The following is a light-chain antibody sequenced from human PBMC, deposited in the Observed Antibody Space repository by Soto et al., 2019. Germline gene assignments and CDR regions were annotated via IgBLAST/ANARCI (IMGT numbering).Light chain of an antibody. CDR3: SSYTSSSTLGV. J-gene: IGLJ3*02. CDR2: NVS. Sequence: QSALTQPASVSGSPGQSITISCTGTSSDVGGYNYVSWYQQHPGKAPKLMIYNVSNRSSGVSNRFSGSKSGNTASLTISGLQAEDDADYYCSSYTSSSTLGVFGGGTKLTVL. CDR1: SSDVGGYNY. V-gene: IGLV2-14*01.